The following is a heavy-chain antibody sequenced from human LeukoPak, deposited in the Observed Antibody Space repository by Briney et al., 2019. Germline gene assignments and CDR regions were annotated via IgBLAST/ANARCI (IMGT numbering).Heavy chain of an antibody. CDR3: ARVVWFGELRGMDV. Sequence: PSETLSLTCTVSGGSISSYYWSWIRQHPGKGLEWIGYIYYSGSTYYNPSLKSRVTISVDTSKNQFSLKLSSVTAADTAVYYCARVVWFGELRGMDVWGQGTTVTVSS. D-gene: IGHD3-10*01. J-gene: IGHJ6*02. V-gene: IGHV4-59*06. CDR1: GGSISSYY. CDR2: IYYSGST.